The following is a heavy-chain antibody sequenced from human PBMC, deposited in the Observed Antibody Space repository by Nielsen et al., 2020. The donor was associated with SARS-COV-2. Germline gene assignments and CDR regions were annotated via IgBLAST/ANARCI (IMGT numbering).Heavy chain of an antibody. CDR2: ISSSSSYI. J-gene: IGHJ3*02. Sequence: GESLKISCAASGFTFSSYSMNWVRQAPGKGLEWVSSISSSSSYIYYADSVKGRFTISRDNAKNSLYLQMNSLRAEDTAVYYCARGSSTTDAFDIWGQGTVVTVSS. V-gene: IGHV3-21*01. CDR1: GFTFSSYS. CDR3: ARGSSTTDAFDI. D-gene: IGHD2-2*01.